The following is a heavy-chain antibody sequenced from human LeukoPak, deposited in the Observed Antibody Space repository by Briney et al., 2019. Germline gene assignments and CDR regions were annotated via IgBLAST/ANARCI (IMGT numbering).Heavy chain of an antibody. CDR3: AKEGGSGSYQIS. CDR2: ISGNSASI. CDR1: GFTFSTYS. D-gene: IGHD3-10*01. J-gene: IGHJ5*02. V-gene: IGHV3-48*01. Sequence: PGGSLRLSCAASGFTFSTYSMNWVRQAPARGLEEVSYISGNSASIYYADSVKGRFTISRDNAKNSLYLQMNSLRAEDTAVYYCAKEGGSGSYQISWGQGTLVTVSS.